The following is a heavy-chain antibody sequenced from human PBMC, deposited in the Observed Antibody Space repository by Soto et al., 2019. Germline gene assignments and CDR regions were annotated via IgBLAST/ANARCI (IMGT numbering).Heavy chain of an antibody. J-gene: IGHJ4*02. CDR1: GFTFSNAW. Sequence: LRLSCAASGFTFSNAWMSWVRQAPGKGLEWVGRIKSKTDGGTTDYAAPVKGRFTISRDDSKNTLYLQMNSLKTEDTAVYYCTTDYVDTAMVTDYWGQGTMVAV. V-gene: IGHV3-15*01. CDR2: IKSKTDGGTT. D-gene: IGHD5-18*01. CDR3: TTDYVDTAMVTDY.